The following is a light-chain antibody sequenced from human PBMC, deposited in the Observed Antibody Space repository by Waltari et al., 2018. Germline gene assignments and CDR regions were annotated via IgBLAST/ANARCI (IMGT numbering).Light chain of an antibody. CDR1: NIGSKS. J-gene: IGLJ3*02. V-gene: IGLV3-21*03. CDR2: DYR. CDR3: QLWDYTTDHWV. Sequence: SFVLTQTPSVSVAPGNTARITCGGDNIGSKSVHWYQQKPGQAPVPVVHDYRGRSPGVPERISGSNSGNTATLTISSVDVGDEADYYCQLWDYTTDHWVFGGGTKLTVL.